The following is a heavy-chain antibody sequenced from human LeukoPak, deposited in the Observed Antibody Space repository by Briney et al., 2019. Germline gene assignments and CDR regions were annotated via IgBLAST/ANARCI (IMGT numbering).Heavy chain of an antibody. Sequence: PSETLSLTCSLSSGSISSYYWTWLQQPPGKTLQWIGNVYFNGDTNFNPSLKSRVTISVDTSNNQFSLKLTSVTAADTAVYYCARQFGLMRSYRHLDHWGPGILVTVSA. V-gene: IGHV4-59*08. CDR1: SGSISSYY. J-gene: IGHJ4*02. CDR3: ARQFGLMRSYRHLDH. D-gene: IGHD3/OR15-3a*01. CDR2: VYFNGDT.